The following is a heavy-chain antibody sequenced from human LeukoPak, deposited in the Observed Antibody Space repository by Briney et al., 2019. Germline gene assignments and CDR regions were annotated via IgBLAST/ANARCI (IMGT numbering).Heavy chain of an antibody. CDR3: ASDFTKSTS. CDR2: ISGSGGST. V-gene: IGHV3-11*04. J-gene: IGHJ5*02. Sequence: PGGSLRLSCAASGFTFSDYYMSWIRQAPGKGLEWVSAISGSGGSTYYADSVKGRFAISRDNAKNSLYLQMNGLRVEDTAVYYCASDFTKSTSWGQGTLVTVSS. CDR1: GFTFSDYY.